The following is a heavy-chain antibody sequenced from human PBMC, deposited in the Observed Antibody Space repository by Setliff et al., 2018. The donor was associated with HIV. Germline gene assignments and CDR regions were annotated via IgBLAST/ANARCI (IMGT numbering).Heavy chain of an antibody. Sequence: SETLSLTCTVSGGSFSDYYRSWIRQPPGKGLEWIGYIYTSGSTNYNPSLKSRVTISVDTSKNQFSLKLSFVTAADTAVYYCARDRDIVVVPASPQGYYYYMDVWGKGTTVTVSS. CDR2: IYTSGST. J-gene: IGHJ6*03. CDR3: ARDRDIVVVPASPQGYYYYMDV. D-gene: IGHD2-2*01. V-gene: IGHV4-4*09. CDR1: GGSFSDYY.